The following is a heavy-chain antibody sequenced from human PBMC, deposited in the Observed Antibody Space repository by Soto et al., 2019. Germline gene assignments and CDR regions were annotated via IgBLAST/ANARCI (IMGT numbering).Heavy chain of an antibody. CDR3: ARARYCTNGICLMPRDYYGMDV. V-gene: IGHV1-69*01. Sequence: QVQLVQSGAEVKKPGSSVKVSCKASGGTFSSNGISWVRQAPGQGLEWMGGVIPVHGTASYAQNFQGRVTMTADESTSTAHMELSSLRSEDTAVYYCARARYCTNGICLMPRDYYGMDVWGHGSTVTVSS. CDR2: VIPVHGTA. CDR1: GGTFSSNG. J-gene: IGHJ6*02. D-gene: IGHD2-8*01.